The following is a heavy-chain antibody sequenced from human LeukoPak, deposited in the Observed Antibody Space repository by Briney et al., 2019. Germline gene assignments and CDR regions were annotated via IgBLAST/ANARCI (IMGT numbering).Heavy chain of an antibody. D-gene: IGHD3-3*01. CDR3: AREHDFLSGYGMDV. CDR2: INAGNGNT. J-gene: IGHJ6*02. CDR1: GFTFTTYA. V-gene: IGHV1-3*01. Sequence: ASVKVSCKTSGFTFTTYAIQWVRQAPGQRLEWMGWINAGNGNTKYSQNFQGRVTITRDTSASTAYMELSSLGSEDTAVYYCAREHDFLSGYGMDVWGQGTTVTVSS.